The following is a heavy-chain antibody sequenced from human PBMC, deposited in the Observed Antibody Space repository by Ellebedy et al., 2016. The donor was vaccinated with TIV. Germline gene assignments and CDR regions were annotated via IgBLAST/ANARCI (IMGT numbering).Heavy chain of an antibody. CDR3: ARDSLFSGMDV. J-gene: IGHJ6*02. CDR2: IRRKASGGTT. Sequence: PGGSLRLSCAASGFTFSDYYMDWVRQAPGKGLEWLGFIRRKASGGTTEYTASVKGRFTISREDSNNSLYLQMDSLKIDDTAVYYCARDSLFSGMDVWGQGTTVTVSS. V-gene: IGHV3-72*01. CDR1: GFTFSDYY.